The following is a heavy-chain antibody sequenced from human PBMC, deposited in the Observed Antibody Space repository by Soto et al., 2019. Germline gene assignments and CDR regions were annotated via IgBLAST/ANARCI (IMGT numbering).Heavy chain of an antibody. CDR1: GYTFTSYY. Sequence: GASVKDSCKASGYTFTSYYMHGVRQAPGQGLEWMGIINPSGGSTSYAQKFQGRVTMTRDTSTSTVYMELSSLRSEDTAVYYCARGQLHYYFDYWGQGTLVTVSS. CDR3: ARGQLHYYFDY. J-gene: IGHJ4*02. D-gene: IGHD6-13*01. CDR2: INPSGGST. V-gene: IGHV1-46*01.